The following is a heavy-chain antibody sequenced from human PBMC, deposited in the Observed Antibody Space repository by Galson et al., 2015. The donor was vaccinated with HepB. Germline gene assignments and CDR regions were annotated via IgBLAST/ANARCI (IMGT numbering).Heavy chain of an antibody. Sequence: SLRLSCAASGFTFSSYGMHWVRQAPGKGLEWVAVIWYDGSNKYYADSVKGRFTISRDNSKNTLYLQMNSLRAEDTAVYYCATSGGTYSSGWYYDYYYGMDVWGQGTTVTVSS. CDR2: IWYDGSNK. CDR3: ATSGGTYSSGWYYDYYYGMDV. CDR1: GFTFSSYG. D-gene: IGHD6-19*01. J-gene: IGHJ6*02. V-gene: IGHV3-33*01.